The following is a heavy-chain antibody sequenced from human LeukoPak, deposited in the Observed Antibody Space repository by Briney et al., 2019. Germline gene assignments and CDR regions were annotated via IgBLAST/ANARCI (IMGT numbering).Heavy chain of an antibody. J-gene: IGHJ4*02. CDR3: TRITVVAGNTYLADY. D-gene: IGHD6-19*01. Sequence: GGSLRLSCAASGFTFSDYYMSWIRQVPGKGLEWVSYVSGSSSYTNYADSVKGRFTISRDNANNSLYLQMNSLRAEDTAVYYCTRITVVAGNTYLADYWGQGTLVTVSS. CDR1: GFTFSDYY. CDR2: VSGSSSYT. V-gene: IGHV3-11*03.